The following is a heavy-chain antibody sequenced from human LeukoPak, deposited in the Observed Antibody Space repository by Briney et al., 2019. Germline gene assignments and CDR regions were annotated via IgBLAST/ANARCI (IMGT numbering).Heavy chain of an antibody. Sequence: ASVKVSCKASGGTFSSYAISWVRQAPGQGLERMGGIIPIFATANYAQKFQGRVTITADKSTSTAYMELSSLRSEDTAVYYCARVQVGSYEGLYYFDYWGQGTLVTVSS. CDR1: GGTFSSYA. V-gene: IGHV1-69*06. CDR2: IIPIFATA. CDR3: ARVQVGSYEGLYYFDY. D-gene: IGHD1-26*01. J-gene: IGHJ4*02.